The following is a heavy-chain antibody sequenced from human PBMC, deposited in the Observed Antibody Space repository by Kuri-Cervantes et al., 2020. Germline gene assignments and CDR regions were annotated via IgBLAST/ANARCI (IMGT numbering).Heavy chain of an antibody. Sequence: ASVKVSCKVSGYTLTELSMHWVRQAPGKGLEWMGGFDPEDGETIYAQKFQGRVTMTEDTSTDTAYMELSSLRSEDTAVYYCARDRVYSYGPVGDYHYGMDVWGQGTTVTVSS. V-gene: IGHV1-24*01. CDR3: ARDRVYSYGPVGDYHYGMDV. J-gene: IGHJ6*02. CDR2: FDPEDGET. D-gene: IGHD5-18*01. CDR1: GYTLTELS.